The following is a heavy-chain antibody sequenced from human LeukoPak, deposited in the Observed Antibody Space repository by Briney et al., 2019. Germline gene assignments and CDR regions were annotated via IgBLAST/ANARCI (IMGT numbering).Heavy chain of an antibody. Sequence: PSETLSLTCTVSGGSTTDYYYNWIRQPPGQGQGLEWIGFISPGGNTNYNPSLKSRVSISVDKSKNQCSLKVTSVAAADTAMYYCARLAIRSTWYFDLWGRGTLVTVSS. CDR2: ISPGGNT. CDR3: ARLAIRSTWYFDL. CDR1: GGSTTDYY. D-gene: IGHD3-10*01. V-gene: IGHV4-4*09. J-gene: IGHJ2*01.